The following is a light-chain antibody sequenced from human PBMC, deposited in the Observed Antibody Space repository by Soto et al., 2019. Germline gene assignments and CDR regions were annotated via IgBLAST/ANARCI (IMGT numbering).Light chain of an antibody. Sequence: DIQMNQSPSSLSASVGDRVTITCRASQSISSYLNWYQQKPGKAPKLLIYAASSLQSGVPSRFSGIGSGTDFTLTISSLQPEDFATYYCQQSYSTPLTFGPGTKVDIK. CDR1: QSISSY. V-gene: IGKV1-39*01. J-gene: IGKJ3*01. CDR3: QQSYSTPLT. CDR2: AAS.